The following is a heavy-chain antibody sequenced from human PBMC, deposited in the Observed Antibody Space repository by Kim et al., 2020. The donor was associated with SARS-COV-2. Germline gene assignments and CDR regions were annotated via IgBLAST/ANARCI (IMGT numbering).Heavy chain of an antibody. CDR3: ARPFTYGSGTMKPYGMDV. CDR1: GGTFSSYA. J-gene: IGHJ6*02. V-gene: IGHV1-69*13. CDR2: IIPIFGTA. Sequence: SVKVSCKASGGTFSSYAISWVRQAPGQGLEWMGGIIPIFGTANYAQKFQGRVTITADESTSTAYMELRSLRSEDTAVYYCARPFTYGSGTMKPYGMDVWGQGTTVTVSS. D-gene: IGHD3-10*01.